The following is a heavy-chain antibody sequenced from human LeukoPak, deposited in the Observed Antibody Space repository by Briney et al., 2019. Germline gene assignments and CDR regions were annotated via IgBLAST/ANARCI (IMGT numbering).Heavy chain of an antibody. J-gene: IGHJ3*02. Sequence: GGSLRLSCAASGFTFSSYAMHWVRQAPGKGLEWVAVISYDGSNKYYADSVKGRFTISRDNAKNSLYLEMSSLRGEDTALYYCARDTSPRIAAIYYDAFDIWGQGTMVTVSS. CDR3: ARDTSPRIAAIYYDAFDI. CDR2: ISYDGSNK. D-gene: IGHD6-13*01. V-gene: IGHV3-30-3*01. CDR1: GFTFSSYA.